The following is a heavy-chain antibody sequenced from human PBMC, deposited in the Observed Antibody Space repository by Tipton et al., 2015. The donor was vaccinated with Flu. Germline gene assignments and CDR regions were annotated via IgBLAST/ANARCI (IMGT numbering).Heavy chain of an antibody. CDR3: ARGCRYCSGGRRDVMDV. V-gene: IGHV4-31*03. Sequence: TLSLTCTVSGDSISSGGYYWSWIRQHPGKGLEWIGYIYYSATTYYSPSLKSRATILVDTSKNQFSLRLSSVTAADTAVYYCARGCRYCSGGRRDVMDVWGQGTTVTVSS. D-gene: IGHD2-15*01. J-gene: IGHJ6*02. CDR2: IYYSATT. CDR1: GDSISSGGYY.